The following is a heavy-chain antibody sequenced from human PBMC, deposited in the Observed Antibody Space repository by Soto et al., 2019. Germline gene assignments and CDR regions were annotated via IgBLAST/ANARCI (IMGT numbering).Heavy chain of an antibody. Sequence: GGSLRLSCAASGFTFTSFAVSWVRQAPGKGLEWVSAISGSGGATYYADSVKGRFTVSRDNSRNTVYLQVDSLRVEDTAVYHFAIGEGLSTSYFNFWGKGTLVTVSS. CDR3: AIGEGLSTSYFNF. D-gene: IGHD3-3*01. V-gene: IGHV3-23*01. CDR1: GFTFTSFA. J-gene: IGHJ4*02. CDR2: ISGSGGAT.